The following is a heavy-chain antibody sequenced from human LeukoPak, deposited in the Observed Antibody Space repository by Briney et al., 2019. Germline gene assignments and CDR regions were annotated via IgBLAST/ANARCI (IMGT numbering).Heavy chain of an antibody. V-gene: IGHV1-24*01. J-gene: IGHJ3*02. Sequence: ALVKVSCKVSGYTLTELSMHWVRQAPGKGLEWMGGFDPEDGETIYAQKFQGRVTMTEDTSTDTAYMELSSLRSEDTAVYHCATVLQWYSDAFDIWGQGTMVTVSS. CDR1: GYTLTELS. CDR2: FDPEDGET. D-gene: IGHD4-23*01. CDR3: ATVLQWYSDAFDI.